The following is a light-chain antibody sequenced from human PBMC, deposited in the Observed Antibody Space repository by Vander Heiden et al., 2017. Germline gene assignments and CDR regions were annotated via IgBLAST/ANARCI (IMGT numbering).Light chain of an antibody. J-gene: IGLJ1*01. CDR1: SSDVGGYNY. CDR2: EVS. V-gene: IGLV2-14*01. CDR3: SSFTSGSTYV. Sequence: QSALTLPLSVSGSPGQSITISCTGTSSDVGGYNYVSWYQQHPGKVPRLMIYEVSDRPSGVSNRFSGSKSGNTASLTISGLQSEDEADYYCSSFTSGSTYVFGTGTKVTVL.